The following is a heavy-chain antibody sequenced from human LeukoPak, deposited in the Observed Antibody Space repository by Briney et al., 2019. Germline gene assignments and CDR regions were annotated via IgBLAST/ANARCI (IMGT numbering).Heavy chain of an antibody. CDR3: ARLSTTETGPEY. CDR1: GGSFSGYY. CDR2: INHSGST. Sequence: SETLSLTCAVYGGSFSGYYWSWIRQPPGKGLEWIGEINHSGSTNYNPSLKSRVTISVDTSKNQFSLKLSSVTAADTAVYYCARLSTTETGPEYWGRRTLVTVSS. V-gene: IGHV4-34*01. D-gene: IGHD4-17*01. J-gene: IGHJ4*02.